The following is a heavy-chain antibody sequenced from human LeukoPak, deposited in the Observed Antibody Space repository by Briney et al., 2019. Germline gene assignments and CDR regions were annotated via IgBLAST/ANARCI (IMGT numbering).Heavy chain of an antibody. CDR2: ISAYNGNT. D-gene: IGHD6-19*01. CDR1: GYTFTSYG. Sequence: ASVKVSCKASGYTFTSYGISWVRQAPGQELEWMGWISAYNGNTNYAQKLQGRVTMTTDTSTSTAYMELRSLRSDDTAVYYCARDYTVAVAGTVGYWGQGTLVTVSS. J-gene: IGHJ4*02. CDR3: ARDYTVAVAGTVGY. V-gene: IGHV1-18*01.